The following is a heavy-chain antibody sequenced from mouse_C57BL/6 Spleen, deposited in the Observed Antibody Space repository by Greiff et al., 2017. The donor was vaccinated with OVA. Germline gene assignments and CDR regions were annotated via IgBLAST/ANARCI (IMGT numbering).Heavy chain of an antibody. J-gene: IGHJ3*01. D-gene: IGHD2-1*01. Sequence: EVKVVESGEGLVKPGGSLKLSCAASGFTFSSYAMSWVRQTPEKRLEWVAYISSGGDYIYYADTVKGRFTISRDNARNTLYLQMSSLKSEDTAMYYCTREIYGNYGFAYWGQGTLVTVSA. V-gene: IGHV5-9-1*02. CDR1: GFTFSSYA. CDR2: ISSGGDYI. CDR3: TREIYGNYGFAY.